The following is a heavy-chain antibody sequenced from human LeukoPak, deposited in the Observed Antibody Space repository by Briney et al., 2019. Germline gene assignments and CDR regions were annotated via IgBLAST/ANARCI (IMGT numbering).Heavy chain of an antibody. CDR3: ARDGQYYDILTHYYYYYGMDV. CDR2: INPSGGST. Sequence: ASVKVSCKASGYTFTSYYMHWVRQAPGQGLEWMGIINPSGGSTSYAQKFQGIVTMTRDMSTSTVYMELSSLRSEDTAVYYCARDGQYYDILTHYYYYYGMDVWGQGTTVTVSS. V-gene: IGHV1-46*01. J-gene: IGHJ6*02. CDR1: GYTFTSYY. D-gene: IGHD3-9*01.